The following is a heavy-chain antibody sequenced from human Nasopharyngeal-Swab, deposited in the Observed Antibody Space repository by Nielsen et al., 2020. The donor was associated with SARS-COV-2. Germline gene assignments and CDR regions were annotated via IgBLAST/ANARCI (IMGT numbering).Heavy chain of an antibody. Sequence: GESLKISCAASGFTFSSYAMSWVRQAPGKGLEWVSVIYSGGSSTYYADSVKGRFTISRDNSKNTLYLQMNSLRAEDTAVYYCAKDTYSSTSPGYFHHWGQGTLVTVSS. CDR1: GFTFSSYA. D-gene: IGHD6-6*01. V-gene: IGHV3-23*03. J-gene: IGHJ1*01. CDR3: AKDTYSSTSPGYFHH. CDR2: IYSGGSST.